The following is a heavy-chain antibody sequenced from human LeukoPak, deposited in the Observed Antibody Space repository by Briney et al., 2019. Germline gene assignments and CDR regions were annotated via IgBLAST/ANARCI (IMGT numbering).Heavy chain of an antibody. D-gene: IGHD4-23*01. CDR1: GFTFSSYT. CDR3: ARDGDTVLTRGYYYYMDV. V-gene: IGHV3-21*01. CDR2: ISSSSSYI. J-gene: IGHJ6*03. Sequence: GGSLRLSCAASGFTFSSYTMNWVRQAPGKGLEWVSSISSSSSYIYYVDSVKGRFTISRDNAKKSLYLQMNSLRAEDTALYYCARDGDTVLTRGYYYYMDVWGKGTTVTVSS.